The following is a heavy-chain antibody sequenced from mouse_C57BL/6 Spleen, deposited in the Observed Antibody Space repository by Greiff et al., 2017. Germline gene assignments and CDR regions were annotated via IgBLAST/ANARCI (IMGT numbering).Heavy chain of an antibody. CDR1: GFSFTSYG. J-gene: IGHJ3*01. CDR2: IWRGGST. CDR3: ALLRGGFSY. Sequence: VKLVESGPGLVQPSQRLSITCTVSGFSFTSYGVHWVRQSPGKGLEWLGVIWRGGSTDYNAAFMSRLSITKDNSKSQVFFKMNSLHADDTAIYYCALLRGGFSYWGQGALVTVSA. V-gene: IGHV2-5*01. D-gene: IGHD1-1*01.